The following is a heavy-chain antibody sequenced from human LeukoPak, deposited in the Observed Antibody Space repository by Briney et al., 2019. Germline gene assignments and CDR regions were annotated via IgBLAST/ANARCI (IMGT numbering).Heavy chain of an antibody. CDR3: ARDRCSGGSCYRDY. Sequence: GGSLRLSCAASGFTFSSYSMNWVRQAPGKGLEWVSSISSSSSYIYYADSVKGRFTISRDNAKNSLYLQMNSLSAEDTAVYYCARDRCSGGSCYRDYWGQGTLVTVSS. CDR2: ISSSSSYI. CDR1: GFTFSSYS. J-gene: IGHJ4*02. V-gene: IGHV3-21*01. D-gene: IGHD2-15*01.